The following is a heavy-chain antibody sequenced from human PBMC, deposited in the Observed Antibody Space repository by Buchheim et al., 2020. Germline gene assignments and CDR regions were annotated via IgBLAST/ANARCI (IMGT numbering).Heavy chain of an antibody. CDR3: AKDNYYGSGSYYRGLDDYYGMDV. D-gene: IGHD3-10*01. CDR1: GFTFSSYG. Sequence: QVQLVESGGGVVQPGRSLRLSCAAFGFTFSSYGMHWVRQAPGKGLEWVAVISYDGSNKYYADSVKGRFTISRDNSKNTLYLQMNSLRAEDTAVYYCAKDNYYGSGSYYRGLDDYYGMDVWGQGTT. V-gene: IGHV3-30*18. J-gene: IGHJ6*02. CDR2: ISYDGSNK.